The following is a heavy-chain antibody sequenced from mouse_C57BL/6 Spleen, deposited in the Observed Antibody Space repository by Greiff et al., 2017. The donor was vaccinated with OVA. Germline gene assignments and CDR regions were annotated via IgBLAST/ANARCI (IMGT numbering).Heavy chain of an antibody. D-gene: IGHD1-1*01. V-gene: IGHV3-6*01. CDR1: GYSITSGYY. CDR2: ISYDGSN. Sequence: EVKLEESGPGLVKPSQSLSLTCSVTGYSITSGYYWNWIRQFPGNKLEWMGYISYDGSNNYNPSLKNRISITRDTSKNQFFLKLNSVTTEDTATYYCARNIITTGGFAYWGQGTLVTVSA. J-gene: IGHJ3*01. CDR3: ARNIITTGGFAY.